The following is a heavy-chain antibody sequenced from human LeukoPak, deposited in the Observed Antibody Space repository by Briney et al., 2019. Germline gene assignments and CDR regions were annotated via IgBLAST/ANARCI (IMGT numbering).Heavy chain of an antibody. CDR2: ISGRGDTT. CDR3: ARVSQTSQSYYYYYYMDV. J-gene: IGHJ6*03. D-gene: IGHD1-7*01. CDR1: GFTFSSYG. Sequence: GGSLRLSCAASGFTFSSYGLSWVRQAPGKGLEWVSAISGRGDTTYYADSGKGRFTISKDNSKNTLYMRMSSLRAEDTAVYYCARVSQTSQSYYYYYYMDVWGKGTTVTVSS. V-gene: IGHV3-23*01.